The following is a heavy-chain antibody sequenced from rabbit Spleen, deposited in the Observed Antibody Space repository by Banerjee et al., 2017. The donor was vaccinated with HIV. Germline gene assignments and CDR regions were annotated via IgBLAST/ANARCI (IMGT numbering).Heavy chain of an antibody. D-gene: IGHD4-1*01. V-gene: IGHV1S40*01. Sequence: QSLEESGGDLVKPGASLTLTCTASGFTISRSYYMCWVRQAPGKGLEWIACIYTSSGSAYYYASWAKGRFTISKTSSTTVTLQMTSLTAADTATYFCARDLAGVIGWNFNLWGQGTLVTVS. J-gene: IGHJ4*01. CDR3: ARDLAGVIGWNFNL. CDR1: GFTISRSYY. CDR2: IYTSSGSAY.